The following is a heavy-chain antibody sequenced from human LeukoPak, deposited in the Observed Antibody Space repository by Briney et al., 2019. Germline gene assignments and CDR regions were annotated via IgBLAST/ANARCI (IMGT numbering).Heavy chain of an antibody. V-gene: IGHV3-53*01. CDR1: GFTVSSNY. CDR2: IYSGGST. J-gene: IGHJ4*02. Sequence: HPGGSLRLSCAASGFTVSSNYMSWVRQAPGKGLEWVSVIYSGGSTYYADSVKGRFTISRDNSKNILYLQMNSLRAEDTAVYYCAAHYGSGSYLYYFDYWGQGTLVTVSS. CDR3: AAHYGSGSYLYYFDY. D-gene: IGHD3-10*01.